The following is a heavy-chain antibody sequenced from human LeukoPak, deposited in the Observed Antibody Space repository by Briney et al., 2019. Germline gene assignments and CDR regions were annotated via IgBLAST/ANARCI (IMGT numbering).Heavy chain of an antibody. V-gene: IGHV4-59*08. CDR3: ARHTWSYNPFDY. CDR2: IYYSGST. Sequence: PSGTLSLTCTVSGGSISSYYWSWVRQPPGKGLEWIGYIYYSGSTNYNPSLKSRVTISVDTSKNQFSLKLSSVTAADTAVYYCARHTWSYNPFDYWGQGTLVTVSS. CDR1: GGSISSYY. J-gene: IGHJ4*02. D-gene: IGHD1-26*01.